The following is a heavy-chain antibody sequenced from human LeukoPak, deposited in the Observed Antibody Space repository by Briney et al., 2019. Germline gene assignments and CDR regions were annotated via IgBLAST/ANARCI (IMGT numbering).Heavy chain of an antibody. CDR1: GYTLTELS. CDR2: FDPEDGET. V-gene: IGHV1-24*01. D-gene: IGHD2-15*01. CDR3: ATRVRCSGGSCYDYYGMDV. J-gene: IGHJ6*02. Sequence: GASVTVSCKVSGYTLTELSMHWVRQAPGKGLEWMGGFDPEDGETIYAQKFQGRVTMTEDTSTDTAYMELSSLRSEDTAVYYCATRVRCSGGSCYDYYGMDVWGQGTTVTVSS.